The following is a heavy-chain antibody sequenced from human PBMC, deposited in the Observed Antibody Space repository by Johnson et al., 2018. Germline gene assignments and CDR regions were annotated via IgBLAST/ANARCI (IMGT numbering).Heavy chain of an antibody. Sequence: VQLVQSGGGLVQPGRSLRLSCAASGFTFNDYGMHWVRQAPGKGLEWVSGISWNSFSIGYADSVKGRFTIPRDNAKNSLSLQMNSLRLEDTALYYGAKGGPPRYYYYFSMDVWGKGTTVTVSS. V-gene: IGHV3-9*01. J-gene: IGHJ6*04. CDR2: ISWNSFSI. CDR1: GFTFNDYG. CDR3: AKGGPPRYYYYFSMDV.